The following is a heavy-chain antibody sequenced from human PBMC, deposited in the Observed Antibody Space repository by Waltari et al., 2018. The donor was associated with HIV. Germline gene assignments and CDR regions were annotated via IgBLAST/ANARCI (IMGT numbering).Heavy chain of an antibody. CDR1: GYNSFAYE. CDR2: MNPKSGHA. D-gene: IGHD3-22*01. J-gene: IGHJ4*02. Sequence: QVLLVQSGAEVKKPGASVRVSCQVSGYNSFAYEINWLRQAAGKGLEWLGWMNPKSGHADLAQKFNDRVALTSDTSTYTAYMELSGLTPKDAAFYYCARGRYFDSSGYSVFSYWGQGTPVAVSS. V-gene: IGHV1-8*01. CDR3: ARGRYFDSSGYSVFSY.